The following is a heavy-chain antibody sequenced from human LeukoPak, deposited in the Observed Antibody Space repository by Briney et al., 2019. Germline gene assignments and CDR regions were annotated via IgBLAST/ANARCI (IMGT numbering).Heavy chain of an antibody. CDR1: GFTVSSNY. V-gene: IGHV3-66*01. J-gene: IGHJ4*02. CDR3: ARGIVVAAPVF. Sequence: GGSLRLSCEPSGFTVSSNYMSWVRQAPGKGLEWVSVIYSGGSTYYADSVKGRFTISRDNSKNTLYLQMNSLRAEDTAVYYCARGIVVAAPVFWGQGTLVTVSS. D-gene: IGHD6-19*01. CDR2: IYSGGST.